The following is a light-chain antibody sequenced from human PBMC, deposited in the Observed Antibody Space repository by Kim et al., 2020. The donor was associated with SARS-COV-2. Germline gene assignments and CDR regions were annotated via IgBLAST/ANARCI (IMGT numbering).Light chain of an antibody. CDR3: ATWDDSLNGRV. Sequence: GQRVTMSCSGSSSDIGSYPVSWYQHLPGAAPKLLMYGIDQRPSGVPDLFSGSKSGTSASLAISGLQSEDEGDYYCATWDDSLNGRVFGGGTQLTVL. V-gene: IGLV1-44*01. CDR2: GID. CDR1: SSDIGSYP. J-gene: IGLJ3*02.